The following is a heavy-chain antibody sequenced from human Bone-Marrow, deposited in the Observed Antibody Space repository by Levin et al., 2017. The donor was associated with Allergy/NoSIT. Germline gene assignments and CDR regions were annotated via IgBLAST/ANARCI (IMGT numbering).Heavy chain of an antibody. Sequence: GESLKISCKASGYTFTNFAVSWVRQAPGQGLEWLGWISASIGTTNYAQNLQGRVTMTTDTSTSTAYMDLTRLRSDDTAIYYCARVQSSGWDAWGQGTLVTVSS. V-gene: IGHV1-18*01. CDR2: ISASIGTT. CDR3: ARVQSSGWDA. CDR1: GYTFTNFA. D-gene: IGHD6-19*01. J-gene: IGHJ4*02.